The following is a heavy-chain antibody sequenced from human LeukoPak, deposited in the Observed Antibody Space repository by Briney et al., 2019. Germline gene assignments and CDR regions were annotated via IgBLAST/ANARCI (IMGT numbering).Heavy chain of an antibody. D-gene: IGHD1-7*01. J-gene: IGHJ4*02. CDR3: ARGGWNSVY. CDR2: IKQDRSET. Sequence: GGSLRLSCAASGLSISNYWMSWVRQTPGKGLEWVANIKQDRSETNYVESVKGRFTISRDNAKNSLYLQMNSLTDDDTAVYYCARGGWNSVYWGQGTLVTVSS. V-gene: IGHV3-7*01. CDR1: GLSISNYW.